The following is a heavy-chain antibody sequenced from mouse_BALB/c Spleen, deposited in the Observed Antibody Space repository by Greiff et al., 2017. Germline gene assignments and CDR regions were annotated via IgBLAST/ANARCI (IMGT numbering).Heavy chain of an antibody. J-gene: IGHJ4*01. CDR2: ISYSGST. Sequence: ESGPGLVKPSQSLSLTCTVTGYSITSDYAWNWIRQFPGNKLEWMGYISYSGSTSYNPSLKSRISITRDTSKNQFFLQLNSVTTEDTATYYCATGRYAMDYWGQGTSVTVSS. V-gene: IGHV3-2*02. CDR3: ATGRYAMDY. D-gene: IGHD4-1*01. CDR1: GYSITSDYA.